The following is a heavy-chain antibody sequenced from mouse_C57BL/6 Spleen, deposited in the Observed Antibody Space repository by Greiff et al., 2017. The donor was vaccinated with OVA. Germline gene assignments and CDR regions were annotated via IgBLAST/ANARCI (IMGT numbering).Heavy chain of an antibody. D-gene: IGHD2-4*01. CDR3: AREGYDYETWFAY. V-gene: IGHV1-53*01. CDR1: GYTFTSYW. Sequence: QVQLKQPGTELVKPGASVKLSCKASGYTFTSYWMHWVKQRPGQGLEWIGNINPSNGGTNYNEKFKSKATLTVDKSSSTAYMQLSSLTSEDSAVYYCAREGYDYETWFAYWGQGTLVTVSA. CDR2: INPSNGGT. J-gene: IGHJ3*01.